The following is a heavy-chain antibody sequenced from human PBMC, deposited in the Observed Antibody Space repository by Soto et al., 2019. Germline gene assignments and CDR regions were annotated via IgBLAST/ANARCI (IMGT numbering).Heavy chain of an antibody. D-gene: IGHD4-17*01. Sequence: EVQLLESGGGLVQPGVSLRLSCAASGFTFSSYAMSWVRQAPGKGLEWVSAISGSGGSTYYADSVKGRFTISRDNSKNTLYLQMNSLRAEDTAVYYCAKDDPYGDYAPNNWFDPWGQGTLVTVSS. CDR1: GFTFSSYA. CDR3: AKDDPYGDYAPNNWFDP. CDR2: ISGSGGST. J-gene: IGHJ5*02. V-gene: IGHV3-23*01.